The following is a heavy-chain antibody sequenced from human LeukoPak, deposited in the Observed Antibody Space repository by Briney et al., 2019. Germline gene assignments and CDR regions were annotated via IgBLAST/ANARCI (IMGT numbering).Heavy chain of an antibody. D-gene: IGHD6-19*01. J-gene: IGHJ5*02. V-gene: IGHV3-30*19. CDR1: GSTFRNYA. CDR2: TSFDGNNK. Sequence: GGTLRLSCAASGSTFRNYAMHWVRQAPGKGLEWVAFTSFDGNNKYYADSVKGRFTISRDNSENTLNLQMNSLRSDDTAMYYCAKGVYNRGWVFDPWGQGTLVTVSS. CDR3: AKGVYNRGWVFDP.